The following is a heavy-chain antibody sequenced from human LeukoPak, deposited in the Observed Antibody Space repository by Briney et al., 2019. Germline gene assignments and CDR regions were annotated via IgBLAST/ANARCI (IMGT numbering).Heavy chain of an antibody. V-gene: IGHV3-33*01. D-gene: IGHD3-3*01. CDR2: IWYDGSNK. CDR1: GFTFSSYG. J-gene: IGHJ5*02. CDR3: ARDRSGYLYWFDP. Sequence: GGSLRLSCAASGFTFSSYGMHWVRQAPGKGLEWVAVIWYDGSNKYYADSVKGRFTISRDNSKNTLYLQMSSLRAEDTAVYCCARDRSGYLYWFDPWGQGTLVTVSS.